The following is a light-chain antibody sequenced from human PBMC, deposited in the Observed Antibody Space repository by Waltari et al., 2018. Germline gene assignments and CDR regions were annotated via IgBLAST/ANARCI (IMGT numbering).Light chain of an antibody. CDR3: QVWGSGDLYV. CDR2: DDS. Sequence: SHVLTQPPSVSVVPGETARLPCGGNNIGGESVHWYQQKPGQAPVLVICDDSDRPSGIPERFSGSNSGNSATLTISRVEVGDEADYYCQVWGSGDLYVFGPGTKVTVL. CDR1: NIGGES. J-gene: IGLJ1*01. V-gene: IGLV3-21*04.